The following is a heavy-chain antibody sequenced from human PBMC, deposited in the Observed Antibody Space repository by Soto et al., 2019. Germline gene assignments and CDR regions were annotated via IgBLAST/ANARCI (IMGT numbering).Heavy chain of an antibody. CDR3: TGEVASGY. V-gene: IGHV3-30*03. J-gene: IGHJ4*02. D-gene: IGHD2-8*02. CDR1: GFTVSTYG. Sequence: QVQRVESGGGVVQPGRSLRLSCAVSGFTVSTYGMHWVRQAPGKGLEWVAVISRDGGTKYYVDSVKGRFTISRDNSRNTLFLEMNSLRGDDMAVYYCTGEVASGYWGQGTLVTVSS. CDR2: ISRDGGTK.